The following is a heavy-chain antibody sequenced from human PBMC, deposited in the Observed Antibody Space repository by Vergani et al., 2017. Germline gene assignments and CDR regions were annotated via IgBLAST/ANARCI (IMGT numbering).Heavy chain of an antibody. CDR2: IYYSGST. CDR1: GGSIRSSSHF. J-gene: IGHJ6*02. V-gene: IGHV4-39*01. Sequence: QMQLHKSGPGLVTPSETLSLTCTLSGGSIRSSSHFCGWPRPTPGKGLEWIGSIYYSGSTYYNPSLKSRISISVDTSKNQFSLKLSSVTAADSAVYYCARHDSGHYDSSDYGLDVWGQGTTVTVSS. D-gene: IGHD3-16*01. CDR3: ARHDSGHYDSSDYGLDV.